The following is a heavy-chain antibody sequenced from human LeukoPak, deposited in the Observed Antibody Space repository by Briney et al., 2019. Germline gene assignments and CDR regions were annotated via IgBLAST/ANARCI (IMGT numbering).Heavy chain of an antibody. CDR1: RDSLSIINGA. D-gene: IGHD6-19*01. CDR2: TYYTSKWYS. CDR3: ARDVGTTGWYTFAY. Sequence: SQTRSATCAIYRDSLSIINGAWNWVRQSRSRGLEWWGMTYYTSKWYSDYAVSIQGRITINPDTSKNQFTLHLFSVTPDDTAVYYCARDVGTTGWYTFAYWGQGTRVAVSS. V-gene: IGHV6-1*01. J-gene: IGHJ4*02.